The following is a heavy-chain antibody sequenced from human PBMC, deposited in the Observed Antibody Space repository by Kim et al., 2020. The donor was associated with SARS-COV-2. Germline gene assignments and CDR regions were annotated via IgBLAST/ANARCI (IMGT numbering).Heavy chain of an antibody. D-gene: IGHD1-1*01. J-gene: IGHJ4*02. CDR2: IWYDGSNK. CDR3: TGTDYYFDY. V-gene: IGHV3-33*01. Sequence: GGSLRLSCAASGFTFSSYGMHWVRQAPGKGLEWVAVIWYDGSNKYYADSVKGRFTISRDNSKNTLYLQMNSLRAEDTAVYYCTGTDYYFDYWGQGTLVTVSS. CDR1: GFTFSSYG.